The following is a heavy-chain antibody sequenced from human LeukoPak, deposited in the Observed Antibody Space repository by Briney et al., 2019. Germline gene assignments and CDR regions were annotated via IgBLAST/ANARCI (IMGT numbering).Heavy chain of an antibody. Sequence: GGSLRLSCAASGFTFSNYAMSWVRQAPGKGLEWVSVISGSGATTDHADSVMGRFTISRDNSKNTLYLQLDSLRADDTAVYFCAKGLWGAYYYGMDVWGQGTTVTVSS. V-gene: IGHV3-23*01. CDR3: AKGLWGAYYYGMDV. CDR2: ISGSGATT. J-gene: IGHJ6*02. CDR1: GFTFSNYA. D-gene: IGHD3-16*01.